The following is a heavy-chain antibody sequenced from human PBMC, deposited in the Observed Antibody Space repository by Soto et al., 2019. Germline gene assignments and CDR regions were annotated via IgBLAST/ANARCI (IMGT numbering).Heavy chain of an antibody. CDR3: AKVGRTYYYGSGSYYFDY. Sequence: GGSLRLSCAASGFTFSSYAMSWVRQAPGKGLEWVSAISGSGGSTYYADSVKGRFTISRDNSKNTLYLQMNSLRAEDTAVYYCAKVGRTYYYGSGSYYFDYWGQGTLVTVSS. D-gene: IGHD3-10*01. CDR1: GFTFSSYA. V-gene: IGHV3-23*01. J-gene: IGHJ4*02. CDR2: ISGSGGST.